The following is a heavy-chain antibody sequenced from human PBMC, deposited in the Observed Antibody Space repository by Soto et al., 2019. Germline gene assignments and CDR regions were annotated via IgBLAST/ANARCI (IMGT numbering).Heavy chain of an antibody. J-gene: IGHJ5*02. CDR1: GYTLTELS. CDR3: ARERSAAGTGWFDP. V-gene: IGHV1-8*01. Sequence: ASVKVSCKVSGYTLTELSMHWVRQAPGKGLEWMGWMNPNSGNTGYAQKFQGRVTMTRNTSISTAYMELSSLRSEDTAVYYCARERSAAGTGWFDPWGQGTLVTVSS. CDR2: MNPNSGNT. D-gene: IGHD6-13*01.